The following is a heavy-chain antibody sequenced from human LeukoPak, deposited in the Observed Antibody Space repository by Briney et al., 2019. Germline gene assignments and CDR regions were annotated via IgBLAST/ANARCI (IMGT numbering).Heavy chain of an antibody. CDR2: ISWNSGSI. CDR1: GFKFGDYS. J-gene: IGHJ2*01. V-gene: IGHV3-9*01. CDR3: AKDNGNWYLDI. Sequence: GGSLRLSCAASGFKFGDYSMNWVRQGPGKGLEWVSSISWNSGSIGYADSVKGRFTISRDNAKNSLYLQMNSLRAEDTAFYYCAKDNGNWYLDIWGRGTLVTVSS.